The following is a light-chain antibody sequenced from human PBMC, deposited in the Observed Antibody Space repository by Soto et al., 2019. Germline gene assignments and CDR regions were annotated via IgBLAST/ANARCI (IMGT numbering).Light chain of an antibody. CDR1: QGISSW. V-gene: IGKV1-5*01. Sequence: MTQWPPTRSASLGERVAISFRDSQGISSWLAWYQQKPGKAPKLLIYDASSLESGVPSRFSGSGSGTEFTLTISSLQPEDFATYFCQQVHSFRTFGQGTKVDI. CDR2: DAS. CDR3: QQVHSFRT. J-gene: IGKJ1*01.